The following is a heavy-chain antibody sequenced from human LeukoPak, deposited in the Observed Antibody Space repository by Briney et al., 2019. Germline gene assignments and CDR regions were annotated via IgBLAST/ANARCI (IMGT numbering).Heavy chain of an antibody. CDR3: TSRSINWYRGNNWFDP. D-gene: IGHD6-13*01. Sequence: PGGSLRLSCTASGFTFGDYAMSWVRQAPGKGLEDISYISTDSKTIWYADSMKGRFTISRDNAKNSLYLQINSLRVEDTAVYYCTSRSINWYRGNNWFDPWGQGTLVTVSS. J-gene: IGHJ5*02. CDR1: GFTFGDYA. CDR2: ISTDSKTI. V-gene: IGHV3-48*01.